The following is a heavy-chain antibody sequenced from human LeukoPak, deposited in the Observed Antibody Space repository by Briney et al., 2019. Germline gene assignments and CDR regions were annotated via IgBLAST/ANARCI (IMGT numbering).Heavy chain of an antibody. V-gene: IGHV4-31*03. D-gene: IGHD3-22*01. CDR1: GGSISSGGYY. CDR3: ARGYYDGSGYYPF. CDR2: IYYSGST. Sequence: SQTLSLTCTVSGGSISSGGYYWSWIRQHPGRGLEWIGYIYYSGSTDYNPSLKSRVTMSVDTSKNQFSLKLSSVTAAATAVDYCARGYYDGSGYYPFWGQGTLVTVSS. J-gene: IGHJ4*02.